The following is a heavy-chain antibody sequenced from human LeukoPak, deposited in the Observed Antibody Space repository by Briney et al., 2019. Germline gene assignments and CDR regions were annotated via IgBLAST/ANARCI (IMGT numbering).Heavy chain of an antibody. CDR3: ARHVYCTKGICSDY. CDR2: LYYSGST. CDR1: GGSTSSYS. D-gene: IGHD2-8*01. V-gene: IGHV4-59*08. Sequence: SETLSLTCTVSGGSTSSYSWNWIRRPPGGGLEWSGNLYYSGSTNYNPTLNSRVTRSVDTSKNQLYLTLSSVTAADTAVYYCARHVYCTKGICSDYWGQGTLVTVSS. J-gene: IGHJ4*02.